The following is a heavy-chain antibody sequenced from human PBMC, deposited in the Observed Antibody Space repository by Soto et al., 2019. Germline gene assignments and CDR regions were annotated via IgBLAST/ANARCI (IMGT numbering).Heavy chain of an antibody. V-gene: IGHV3-30-3*01. CDR1: GFTFSSHS. J-gene: IGHJ4*02. D-gene: IGHD3-10*01. CDR3: AREWSTSGALDY. CDR2: ISYDGSIK. Sequence: QVQLVESGGGVVQPGRSLRLSCAASGFTFSSHSIQWVRQAPGKGLEWVAVISYDGSIKYYADSVKGRFTISRVNSKNTAYLQMNSLRAEDTAVFYCAREWSTSGALDYWGQGTLVIVSS.